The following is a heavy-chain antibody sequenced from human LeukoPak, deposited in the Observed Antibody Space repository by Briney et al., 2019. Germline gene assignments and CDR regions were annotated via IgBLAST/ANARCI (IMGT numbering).Heavy chain of an antibody. V-gene: IGHV4-34*01. Sequence: SETLSLTCAVYGGSFSGYYWSWIRQPPGKGPEWIGEINHSGSTNYNPSLKSRVTISVDTSKNQFSLKLSSVTAADTAVYYCARDYGGNWNDGYRFDYWGQGTLVTVSS. CDR3: ARDYGGNWNDGYRFDY. CDR1: GGSFSGYY. J-gene: IGHJ4*02. CDR2: INHSGST. D-gene: IGHD1-1*01.